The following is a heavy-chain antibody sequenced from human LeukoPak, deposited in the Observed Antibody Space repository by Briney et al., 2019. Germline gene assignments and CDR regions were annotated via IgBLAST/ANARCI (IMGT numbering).Heavy chain of an antibody. J-gene: IGHJ4*02. Sequence: SQTLSLTCTVSGGSISSGSYYWSWIRQPAGKGLEWIGRIYTSGSTNYNPSLKSRVTISVDTSKNQFSLKLSSVTAADTAVYYCARGRITIFGVVIISEYYFDYWGQGTLVTVSS. D-gene: IGHD3-3*01. CDR3: ARGRITIFGVVIISEYYFDY. V-gene: IGHV4-61*02. CDR1: GGSISSGSYY. CDR2: IYTSGST.